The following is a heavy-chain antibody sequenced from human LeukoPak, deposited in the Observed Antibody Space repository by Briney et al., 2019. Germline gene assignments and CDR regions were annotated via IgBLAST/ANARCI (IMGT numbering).Heavy chain of an antibody. J-gene: IGHJ4*02. CDR2: IKGDGTTT. CDR1: GFTFSDFW. CDR3: ARVSDSGSHFDY. V-gene: IGHV3-74*03. Sequence: GRSLRLSCAASGFTFSDFWMHWVRQDPGKRLLWVSRIKGDGTTTTYADSVRGRFTISRDNARNTLYLQMNSLRAEDTGLYYCARVSDSGSHFDYWGQGTLVTVSS. D-gene: IGHD3-10*01.